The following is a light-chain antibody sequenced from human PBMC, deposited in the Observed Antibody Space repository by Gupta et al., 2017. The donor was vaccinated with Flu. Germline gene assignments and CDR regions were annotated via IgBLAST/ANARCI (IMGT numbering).Light chain of an antibody. CDR1: SRDIGYNDY. CDR3: SSFTSVSTYV. CDR2: QVT. Sequence: QSALTQPASVSGPPGQSIPISCAGSSRDIGYNDYVSWYQQRPGEVPKLILYQVTMRPSGISSRFSGSKSGNTATLAISTLQPDDEADYYCSSFTSVSTYVFGGGTTVSVL. J-gene: IGLJ1*01. V-gene: IGLV2-14*01.